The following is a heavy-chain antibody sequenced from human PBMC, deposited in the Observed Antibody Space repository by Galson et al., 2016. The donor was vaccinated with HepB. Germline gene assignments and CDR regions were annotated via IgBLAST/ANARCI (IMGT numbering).Heavy chain of an antibody. CDR2: TGTGSTYK. J-gene: IGHJ4*02. V-gene: IGHV3-21*04. CDR1: GFIFSDYS. CDR3: ARDDYSGGRGSPDY. Sequence: SLRLSCAASGFIFSDYSMSWVRQAPGKGLEWVSSTGTGSTYKYYADSVKGRFTISRDNSNNTLYLQMNSLRTEDTAVYYCARDDYSGGRGSPDYWGQGTLVTVSS. D-gene: IGHD4/OR15-4a*01.